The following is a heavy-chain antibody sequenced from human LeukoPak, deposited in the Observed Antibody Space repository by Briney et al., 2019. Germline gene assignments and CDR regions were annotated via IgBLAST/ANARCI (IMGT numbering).Heavy chain of an antibody. D-gene: IGHD5-18*01. Sequence: PSETLSLTCTVSGGSISSSSYYWGWIRQPPGKGLEWIGSIYYSGSTYYNPSLKSRVTISVDTSKNQFSLKLSSVTAADTAVYYCARDGVDTAMANYYYGMDVWGQGTTVTVSS. J-gene: IGHJ6*02. CDR3: ARDGVDTAMANYYYGMDV. CDR1: GGSISSSSYY. V-gene: IGHV4-39*07. CDR2: IYYSGST.